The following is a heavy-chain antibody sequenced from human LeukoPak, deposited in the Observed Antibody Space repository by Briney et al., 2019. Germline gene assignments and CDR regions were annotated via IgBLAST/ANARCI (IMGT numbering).Heavy chain of an antibody. CDR2: IFYSGNT. V-gene: IGHV4-39*07. CDR3: AREPSRACSGGSCFPS. J-gene: IGHJ5*02. Sequence: SETLSLTCTVSGGSVSTSDSYWGWVRQPPGTGLEWIGSIFYSGNTYYAPSLKGRVTMSVATSKNQFSLNLNSVAAADTAVYFCAREPSRACSGGSCFPSWGQGILVIVSS. CDR1: GGSVSTSDSY. D-gene: IGHD2-15*01.